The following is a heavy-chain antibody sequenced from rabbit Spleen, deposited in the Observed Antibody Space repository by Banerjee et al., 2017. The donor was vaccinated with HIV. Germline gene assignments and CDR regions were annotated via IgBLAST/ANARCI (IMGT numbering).Heavy chain of an antibody. D-gene: IGHD1-1*01. J-gene: IGHJ4*01. V-gene: IGHV1S45*01. CDR3: VRDKASTSGDYGPYYFDL. CDR2: IDPLFGST. Sequence: QEQVEESGGDLVKPEGSLTLTCTASGFSFSSSDYMCWVRQAPGKGLEWIGYIDPLFGSTYYASWVNGRFSISRENTQNTVSLQLNSLTAADTATYFCVRDKASTSGDYGPYYFDLWGQGTLVTVS. CDR1: GFSFSSSDY.